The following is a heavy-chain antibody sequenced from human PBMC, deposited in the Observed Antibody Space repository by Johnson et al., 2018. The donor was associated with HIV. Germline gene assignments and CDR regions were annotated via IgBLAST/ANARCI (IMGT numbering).Heavy chain of an antibody. Sequence: QVQLVESGGGVVQPGTSLILSCAASGFTFSYYSMHWVRQAPGTGLEWVALTSYDESDKFYADSVKGRFIISRDNPRNTLYLQMNGLRAEDTAVYYCAKGTNGQSWAFDIWGQGTMVTVSS. CDR1: GFTFSYYS. J-gene: IGHJ3*02. CDR3: AKGTNGQSWAFDI. V-gene: IGHV3-30*04. CDR2: TSYDESDK. D-gene: IGHD2-8*01.